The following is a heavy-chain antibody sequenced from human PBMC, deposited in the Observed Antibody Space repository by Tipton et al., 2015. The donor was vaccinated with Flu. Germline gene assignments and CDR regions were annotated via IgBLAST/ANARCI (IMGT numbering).Heavy chain of an antibody. CDR3: ARSRIPEPSPFY. CDR1: GGSIGSYY. Sequence: TLSLTCTVSGGSIGSYYWNWIRQPPGKALEWIGYIYNAKYTKYNPSLTSRVTMSVDTSKKQFSLQLRSVTAADTAVYYCARSRIPEPSPFYWGQGTRVTVSS. V-gene: IGHV4-4*09. CDR2: IYNAKYT. J-gene: IGHJ4*02. D-gene: IGHD1-14*01.